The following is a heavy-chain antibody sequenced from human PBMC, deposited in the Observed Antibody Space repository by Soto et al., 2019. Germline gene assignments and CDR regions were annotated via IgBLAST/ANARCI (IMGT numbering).Heavy chain of an antibody. CDR1: GFTFSSYS. V-gene: IGHV3-21*06. CDR3: ARDCKESQYYYYCMDV. D-gene: IGHD3-10*01. CDR2: ISSGSNYT. Sequence: EVQLVESGGGLVKPGGSLRLSCVVSGFTFSSYSMNWVRQAPGKGLEWVSSISSGSNYTYYADSVKGRFTISRDNAKNSVYLQMNSLRAEDTALYYGARDCKESQYYYYCMDVWGKGTTVTVSS. J-gene: IGHJ6*03.